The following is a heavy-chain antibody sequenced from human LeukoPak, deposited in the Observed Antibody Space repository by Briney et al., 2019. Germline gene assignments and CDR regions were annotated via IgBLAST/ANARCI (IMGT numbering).Heavy chain of an antibody. D-gene: IGHD2-2*01. V-gene: IGHV3-21*04. CDR1: GFKFSSYS. J-gene: IGHJ4*02. Sequence: GGSLRLSCAASGFKFSSYSVKWVRQAPGKGLEWVSFISSSSSYIYYADSLKGRFTISRDNSRDTLSVQINSLRAEDTAVYYCAKLQSVVIPAAMLGFDYWGQGILVTVSS. CDR3: AKLQSVVIPAAMLGFDY. CDR2: ISSSSSYI.